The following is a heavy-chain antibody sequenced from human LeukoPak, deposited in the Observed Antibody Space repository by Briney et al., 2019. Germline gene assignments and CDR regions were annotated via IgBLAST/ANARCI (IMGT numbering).Heavy chain of an antibody. CDR2: ISYDGSNK. V-gene: IGHV3-30*03. D-gene: IGHD2-21*01. Sequence: PGGSLRLSCAASGFTFSSYGMHWVRQAPGKGLEWVAVISYDGSNKYYADSVKGRFTISRDNSKNTLYLQMNSLRAEDTAVYYCARDSVVIAIPFDYWGQGTLVTVSS. CDR3: ARDSVVIAIPFDY. J-gene: IGHJ4*02. CDR1: GFTFSSYG.